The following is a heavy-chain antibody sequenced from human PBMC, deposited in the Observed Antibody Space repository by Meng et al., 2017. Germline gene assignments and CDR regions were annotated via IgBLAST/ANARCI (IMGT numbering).Heavy chain of an antibody. CDR3: ASGYSGYDIVAFDI. CDR1: GGSISSYY. D-gene: IGHD5-12*01. CDR2: IYTSGST. Sequence: GSLRLSCTVSGGSISSYYWSWIRQPAGKGLEWIGRIYTSGSTNYNPSLKSRVTMSVDTSKHQFSLKLSSVTAADTAVYYCASGYSGYDIVAFDIWGQGTMVTVSS. J-gene: IGHJ3*02. V-gene: IGHV4-4*07.